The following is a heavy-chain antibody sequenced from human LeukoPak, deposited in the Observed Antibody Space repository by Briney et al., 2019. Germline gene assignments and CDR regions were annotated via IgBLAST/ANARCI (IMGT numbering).Heavy chain of an antibody. CDR2: IYPGDSDT. CDR1: GYSFTSYW. CDR3: ARLGGVGGHGGKGIDY. J-gene: IGHJ4*02. Sequence: GESLKISCKGSGYSFTSYWISWVRQMPGKGLEWMGIIYPGDSDTRYSPSFQGQVTISADKSISTAYLQWSSLKASDTAMYYCARLGGVGGHGGKGIDYWGQGTLVTVSS. V-gene: IGHV5-51*01. D-gene: IGHD4-23*01.